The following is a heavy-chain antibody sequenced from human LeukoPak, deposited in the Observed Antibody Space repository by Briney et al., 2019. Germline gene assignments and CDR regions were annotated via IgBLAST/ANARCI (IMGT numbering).Heavy chain of an antibody. Sequence: GGSLRLSCAPSGFTFSSYSMNWVRQAPGKGLDWVSYISSSSTNIYYADSVNGRFTIYRDNAKNSLYLQMNSRRAEDTAVYYCARDWLSMTTVTTGDYYWGQGTLVTVSS. CDR2: ISSSSTNI. V-gene: IGHV3-48*01. CDR3: ARDWLSMTTVTTGDYY. J-gene: IGHJ4*02. D-gene: IGHD4-17*01. CDR1: GFTFSSYS.